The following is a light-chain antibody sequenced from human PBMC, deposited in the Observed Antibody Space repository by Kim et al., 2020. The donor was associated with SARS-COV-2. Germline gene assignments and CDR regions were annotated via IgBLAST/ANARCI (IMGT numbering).Light chain of an antibody. CDR2: VAS. Sequence: SPGERATLSCRASQSLDSNFLAWYQQNPGQAPRLLMYVASTRAAGIPDRFSGSGSGTDFTLTISRLEPEDFAVYYCQQYVRSPPTFGQGTRLEIK. J-gene: IGKJ5*01. CDR1: QSLDSNF. V-gene: IGKV3-20*01. CDR3: QQYVRSPPT.